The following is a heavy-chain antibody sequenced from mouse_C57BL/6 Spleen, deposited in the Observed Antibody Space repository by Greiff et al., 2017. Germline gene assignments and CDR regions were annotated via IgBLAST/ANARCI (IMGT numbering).Heavy chain of an antibody. CDR3: ARDRRAGIFDY. D-gene: IGHD3-3*01. J-gene: IGHJ2*01. Sequence: EVHLVESEGGLVQPGSSMKLSCTASGFTFSDYYMAWVRQVPEKGLEWVANINYDGSSTYYLDSLKSRFIISRDNAKNILYLQMSSLKSEDTATYYCARDRRAGIFDYWGQGTTLTVSS. CDR1: GFTFSDYY. CDR2: INYDGSST. V-gene: IGHV5-16*01.